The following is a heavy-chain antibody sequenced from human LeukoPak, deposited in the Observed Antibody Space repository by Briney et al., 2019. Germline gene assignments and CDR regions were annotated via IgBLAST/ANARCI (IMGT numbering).Heavy chain of an antibody. Sequence: PGGSLRLSCEASGFTFSNYWMSWVRQAPGKGLEWVANIRTDGSEKYYVDSVKGRFTISRDNAKNSLYLQMNSLRVEDTAVYYCALNPDYYGSGSFDYWGQGTLVTVSS. CDR1: GFTFSNYW. D-gene: IGHD3-10*01. J-gene: IGHJ4*02. CDR2: IRTDGSEK. CDR3: ALNPDYYGSGSFDY. V-gene: IGHV3-7*01.